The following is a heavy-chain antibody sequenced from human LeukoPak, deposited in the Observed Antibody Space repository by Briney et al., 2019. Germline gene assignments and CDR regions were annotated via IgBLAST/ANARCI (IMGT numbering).Heavy chain of an antibody. CDR1: GFTFSSYG. CDR3: AKPGSVLRYFDGDFDY. D-gene: IGHD3-9*01. J-gene: IGHJ4*02. CDR2: ISYDGSNK. V-gene: IGHV3-30*18. Sequence: QAGGSLRLSCAASGFTFSSYGMHWVRQAPGKGLEWVAVISYDGSNKYYADSVKGRFTISRDNSKNTLYLQMNSLRAEDTAVYYCAKPGSVLRYFDGDFDYWGQGTLVTVSS.